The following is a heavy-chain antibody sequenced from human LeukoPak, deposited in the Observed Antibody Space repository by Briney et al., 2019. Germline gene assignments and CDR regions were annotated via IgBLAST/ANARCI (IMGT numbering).Heavy chain of an antibody. CDR3: ARAVDFWSGYPQPNWFDP. CDR2: ISDSGGST. CDR1: GFTFSSCA. D-gene: IGHD3-3*01. V-gene: IGHV3-23*01. Sequence: GGSLRLSCAASGFTFSSCAMSWVPHAPGKGLECVSAISDSGGSTYNADSVKGRFTISRDNSENTLYLQMNSLRAEDTAVYYCARAVDFWSGYPQPNWFDPWGQGTLVTVSS. J-gene: IGHJ5*02.